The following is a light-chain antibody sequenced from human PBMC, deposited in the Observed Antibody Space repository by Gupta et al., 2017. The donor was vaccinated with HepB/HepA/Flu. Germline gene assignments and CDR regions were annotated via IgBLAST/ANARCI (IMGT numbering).Light chain of an antibody. Sequence: EIVLTQSPATLSVSPGERVSLSCRASQSVSANLAWYQQKPGQPPRLLIYGAATRATGISGRFSGSGSGTEFTLTISSLQSEDSAIYYCQQDNKWPRAFGQGTKVEIK. J-gene: IGKJ1*01. V-gene: IGKV3-15*01. CDR3: QQDNKWPRA. CDR2: GAA. CDR1: QSVSAN.